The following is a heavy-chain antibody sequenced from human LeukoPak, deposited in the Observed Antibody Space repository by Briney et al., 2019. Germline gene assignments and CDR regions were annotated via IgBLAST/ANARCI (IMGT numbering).Heavy chain of an antibody. CDR2: IYTSGST. CDR1: GGSISSGSYY. V-gene: IGHV4-61*02. CDR3: ARANWNPDYFDY. D-gene: IGHD1-1*01. Sequence: SETLSLTCTVSGGSISSGSYYWSWIRQPAGKGLEWIGRIYTSGSTNYNPSLKSRVTISVDTSKNQFSLKLSSVTAADTAVYYCARANWNPDYFDYWGQGTLVTVSS. J-gene: IGHJ4*02.